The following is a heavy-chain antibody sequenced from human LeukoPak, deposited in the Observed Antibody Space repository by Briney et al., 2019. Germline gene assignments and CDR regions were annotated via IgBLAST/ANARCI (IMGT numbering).Heavy chain of an antibody. Sequence: GGSLRLSCTASGFTFDDYAMHWVRQAPGKGLEWVSGISWNSGSIGYADSVKGRFTISRDNAKNSLYLQMNSLRAEDTALYYCAKVHSGYDFNWYFDLWGRGTLVTVSS. CDR3: AKVHSGYDFNWYFDL. CDR2: ISWNSGSI. V-gene: IGHV3-9*01. CDR1: GFTFDDYA. D-gene: IGHD5-12*01. J-gene: IGHJ2*01.